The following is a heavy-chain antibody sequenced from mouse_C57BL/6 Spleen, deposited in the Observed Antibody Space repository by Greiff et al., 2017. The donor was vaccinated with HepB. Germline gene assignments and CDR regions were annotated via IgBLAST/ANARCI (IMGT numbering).Heavy chain of an antibody. D-gene: IGHD2-12*01. V-gene: IGHV1-50*01. Sequence: VQLQQSGAELVKPGASVKLSCKASGYTFTSYWMQWVKQRPGQGLEWIGEIDPSDSYTNYNQKFKGKATLTVATSSSTAYMQLSSLTSEDSAVYYCATGYSPDYWGQGTTLTVSS. CDR3: ATGYSPDY. CDR2: IDPSDSYT. CDR1: GYTFTSYW. J-gene: IGHJ2*01.